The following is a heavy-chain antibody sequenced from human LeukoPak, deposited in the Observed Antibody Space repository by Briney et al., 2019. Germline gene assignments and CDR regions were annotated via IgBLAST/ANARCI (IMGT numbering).Heavy chain of an antibody. CDR2: IYTSGST. CDR1: GGSISSYY. Sequence: SETLSLTCTVSGGSISSYYWTWIRQPAGKGLEWIGRIYTSGSTNYNPSLKSRVTISVDTSKKQFSLKLTSVTAADTAVYYCARDSYYFDSSGGFDYWGQGSLVTVSS. J-gene: IGHJ4*02. V-gene: IGHV4-4*07. D-gene: IGHD3-22*01. CDR3: ARDSYYFDSSGGFDY.